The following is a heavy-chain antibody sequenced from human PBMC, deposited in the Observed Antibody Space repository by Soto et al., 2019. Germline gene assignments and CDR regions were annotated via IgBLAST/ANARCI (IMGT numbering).Heavy chain of an antibody. V-gene: IGHV1-8*01. CDR2: MNPNSGNT. J-gene: IGHJ6*02. CDR3: ARDYGVYSGGGDSYDSMDL. D-gene: IGHD4-17*01. CDR1: GYTFTSYD. Sequence: ASVKVSWKASGYTFTSYDINWVRQATGQGLEWMGWMNPNSGNTGYAQKFQGRVTMTRNTSISTAYMELSSLRSEDTAVYYCARDYGVYSGGGDSYDSMDLCGQRNTV.